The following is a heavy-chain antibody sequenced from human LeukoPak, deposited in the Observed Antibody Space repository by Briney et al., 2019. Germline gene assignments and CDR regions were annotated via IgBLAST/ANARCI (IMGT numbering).Heavy chain of an antibody. CDR1: GFPFSIYW. CDR2: INSEGSST. V-gene: IGHV3-74*01. D-gene: IGHD3-16*01. J-gene: IGHJ4*02. CDR3: AAWGDFDY. Sequence: GGSLRLSCAASGFPFSIYWMHWVRKVPGKGLVWVSHINSEGSSTSYADSVKGRFTISRDNAKNTLYLQMNSLRAEDTAVYYCAAWGDFDYWGQGMVVTVSS.